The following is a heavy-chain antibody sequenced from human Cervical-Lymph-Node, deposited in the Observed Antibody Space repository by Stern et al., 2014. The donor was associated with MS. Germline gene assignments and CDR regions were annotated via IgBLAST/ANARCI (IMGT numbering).Heavy chain of an antibody. D-gene: IGHD3-22*01. Sequence: QVQLVESGGGVVQPGRSLRLSCAASGFTFSSYGMHWVRQAPGKGLEWVAVISYDGSNKYYADSVKGRFTISRDNSKNTLYLQMNSLRAEDTAVYYCAKDSSPTYYYDSSGYYY. CDR3: AKDSSPTYYYDSSGYYY. V-gene: IGHV3-30*18. J-gene: IGHJ6*01. CDR2: ISYDGSNK. CDR1: GFTFSSYG.